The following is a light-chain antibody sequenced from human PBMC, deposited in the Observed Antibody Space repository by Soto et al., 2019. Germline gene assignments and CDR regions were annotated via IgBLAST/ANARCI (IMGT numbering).Light chain of an antibody. CDR3: QQYNSYSPT. CDR1: QIIDNL. Sequence: DIQMTQSPSSLSASVGDRVTITCRASQIIDNLLAWYQQKPGQAPKVVIFDGSRLETGVPSRFSGSGSGTTFTLTISSLQPDDFATYYCQQYNSYSPTFGPGTKVDIK. J-gene: IGKJ1*01. V-gene: IGKV1-5*01. CDR2: DGS.